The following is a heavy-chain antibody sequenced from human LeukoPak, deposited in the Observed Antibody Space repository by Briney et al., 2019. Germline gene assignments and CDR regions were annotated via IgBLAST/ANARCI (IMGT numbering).Heavy chain of an antibody. D-gene: IGHD3-10*01. CDR1: GFTFSTYD. CDR2: ISTIGTTV. CDR3: ARAPYGSGSYYPFDY. V-gene: IGHV3-48*03. Sequence: GGSLRLSCAASGFTFSTYDMNWVRQAPGKGLEWVSHISTIGTTVYYADAVKGRFTISRDNAKNSLYLQMNSLRAEDTAVYYCARAPYGSGSYYPFDYWGQGTLVTVSS. J-gene: IGHJ4*02.